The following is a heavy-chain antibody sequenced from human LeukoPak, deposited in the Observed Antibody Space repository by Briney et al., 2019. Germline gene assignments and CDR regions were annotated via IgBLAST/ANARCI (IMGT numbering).Heavy chain of an antibody. V-gene: IGHV3-48*01. D-gene: IGHD3-9*01. Sequence: PGGCLTLSCAGSVFTFSSYWMNWVRPAPGKGLEWVSYISTISSSIYYAYSLKGRYTISRDNAKNSLSLQMNSLRVEDTAVYYCAKDLGRHYDILTGYSPRGYYGMDVWGQGTTVTVSS. CDR1: VFTFSSYW. CDR3: AKDLGRHYDILTGYSPRGYYGMDV. J-gene: IGHJ6*02. CDR2: ISTISSSI.